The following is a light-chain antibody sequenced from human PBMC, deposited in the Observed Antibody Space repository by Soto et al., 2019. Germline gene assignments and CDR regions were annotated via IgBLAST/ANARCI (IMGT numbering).Light chain of an antibody. J-gene: IGKJ1*01. CDR2: WAS. Sequence: DIVMTQSPDSLAVSLGERATINCKSSQSVLYTSNNENYLAWYQQKPGQPPKLLISWASTRESGVPDRFSGCGSGTDFTLNISSLQAEDVAVYYCQQYYTTPQTFGQGTKVE. V-gene: IGKV4-1*01. CDR1: QSVLYTSNNENY. CDR3: QQYYTTPQT.